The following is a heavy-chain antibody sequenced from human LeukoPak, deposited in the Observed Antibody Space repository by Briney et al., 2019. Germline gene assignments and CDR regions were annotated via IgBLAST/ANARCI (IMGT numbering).Heavy chain of an antibody. Sequence: ASVKVSCKASGYTFTGYYMHWVRQAPGQGLEWMGWINPNSGGTNYAQKFQGRVTMTRDTSISTAYMELSRLRSDDTAVYYCAREGTFSRIAARPIDYWGQGTLVTVSS. CDR3: AREGTFSRIAARPIDY. CDR1: GYTFTGYY. CDR2: INPNSGGT. J-gene: IGHJ4*02. V-gene: IGHV1-2*02. D-gene: IGHD6-6*01.